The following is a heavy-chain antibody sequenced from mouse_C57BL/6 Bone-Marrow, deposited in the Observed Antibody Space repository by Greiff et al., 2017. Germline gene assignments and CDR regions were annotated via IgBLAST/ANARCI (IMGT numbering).Heavy chain of an antibody. CDR2: IHPNSGST. Sequence: QVQLQQPGAELVKPGASVKLSCKASGYTFTSYWMHWVKQSPGQGLEWIGMIHPNSGSTNYNEKFKSKVTLTVDKSSSTAYMQLSSLTSEDSAVYYCARSWGNYCYWYVDVWGTGTTVTVSS. CDR3: ARSWGNYCYWYVDV. J-gene: IGHJ1*03. CDR1: GYTFTSYW. V-gene: IGHV1-64*01. D-gene: IGHD2-1*01.